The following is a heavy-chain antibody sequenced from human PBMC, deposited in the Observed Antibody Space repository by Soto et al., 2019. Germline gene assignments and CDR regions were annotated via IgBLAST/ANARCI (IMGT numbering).Heavy chain of an antibody. CDR1: GFTFSSHW. J-gene: IGHJ4*02. D-gene: IGHD3-16*02. CDR2: INSDGSST. V-gene: IGHV3-74*01. Sequence: EVQLVESGGGLVQPGGSLRLSCAASGFTFSSHWLHWVRQAPGKGLVWVSRINSDGSSTNYADSVKGQFTISRDNAKNTAYLQVNCRRAEDTAVYYYARGVSGRYLCDYWGQGTLVTVSS. CDR3: ARGVSGRYLCDY.